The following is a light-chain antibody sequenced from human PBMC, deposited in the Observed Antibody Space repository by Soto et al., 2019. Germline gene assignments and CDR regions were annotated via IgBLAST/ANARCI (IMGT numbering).Light chain of an antibody. V-gene: IGKV3D-15*01. CDR1: QSVSSN. CDR2: GAS. J-gene: IGKJ1*01. CDR3: QQRSNWPRT. Sequence: EIVMTQSPATLSVSPGERATLSCRTSQSVSSNLAWYQQKPGQAPRLLIYGASTRAIGIPDRFSGSVSGSDFILTINRLEPEDFAVYYCQQRSNWPRTFGQGTKVDI.